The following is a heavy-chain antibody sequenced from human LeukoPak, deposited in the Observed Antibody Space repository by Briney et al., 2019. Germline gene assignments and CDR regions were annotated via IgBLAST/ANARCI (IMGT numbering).Heavy chain of an antibody. D-gene: IGHD6-19*01. CDR2: ISSSGSTI. CDR3: ARSGSSGWYFDY. CDR1: GFTFSSYE. V-gene: IGHV3-48*03. Sequence: GGSLRLSCAASGFTFSSYEMNWVRQAPGKGLEWVSYISSSGSTIYYADSVKGRFTMSRANAKNSLYLKMNSLRAEDTAVYYCARSGSSGWYFDYWGQGTLVTVSS. J-gene: IGHJ4*02.